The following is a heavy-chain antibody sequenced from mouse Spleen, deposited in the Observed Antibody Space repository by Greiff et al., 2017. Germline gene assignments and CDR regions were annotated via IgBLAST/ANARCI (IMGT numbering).Heavy chain of an antibody. CDR1: GYTFTSYW. J-gene: IGHJ2*01. CDR2: IHPNSGST. CDR3: ARSTMVTRLFDY. D-gene: IGHD2-2*01. Sequence: VQLQQPGAELVKPGASVKLSCKASGYTFTSYWMHWVKQRPGQGLEWIGMIHPNSGSTNYNEKFKSKATLTVDKSSSTAYMQLSSLTSEDSAVYYCARSTMVTRLFDYWGQGTTLTVSS. V-gene: IGHV1-64*01.